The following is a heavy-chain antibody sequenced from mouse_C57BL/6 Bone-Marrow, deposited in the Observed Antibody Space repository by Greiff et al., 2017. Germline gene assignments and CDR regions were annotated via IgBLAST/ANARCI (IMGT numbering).Heavy chain of an antibody. CDR1: GYTFTSYW. J-gene: IGHJ4*01. CDR3: AKETTVVATKYAMDY. V-gene: IGHV1-64*01. CDR2: IHPNSGST. D-gene: IGHD1-1*01. Sequence: QVQLQQPGAELVKPGASVKLSCKASGYTFTSYWMHWVKQRPGQGLEWIGMIHPNSGSTNYNEKFKSKATLTVDKSSSTAYMQLSSLTSEDSAGYYCAKETTVVATKYAMDYWGQGTSVTVSS.